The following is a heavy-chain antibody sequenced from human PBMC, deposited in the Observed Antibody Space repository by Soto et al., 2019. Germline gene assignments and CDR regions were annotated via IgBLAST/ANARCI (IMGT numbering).Heavy chain of an antibody. D-gene: IGHD3-3*01. CDR2: MNPNSGNT. J-gene: IGHJ6*02. CDR3: ARVLSWASYYDFWSGYYNYYYYGMDV. Sequence: QVQLVQSGAEVKKPGASVKVSCKASRYTFTSYDINWVRQATGQGLEWRGWMNPNSGNTGYAQKFQGRVTMTRNTSISTAYMELSSLRSEDTAVYYCARVLSWASYYDFWSGYYNYYYYGMDVWGQGTTVTVSS. CDR1: RYTFTSYD. V-gene: IGHV1-8*01.